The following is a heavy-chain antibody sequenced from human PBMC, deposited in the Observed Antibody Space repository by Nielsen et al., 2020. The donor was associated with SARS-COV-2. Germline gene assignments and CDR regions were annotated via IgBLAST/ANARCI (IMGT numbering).Heavy chain of an antibody. CDR3: ARHAAYYSDSSGISYYFDY. D-gene: IGHD3-22*01. CDR2: IYPGDSDT. Sequence: VRQMPGKGLEWMGIIYPGDSDTRYSPSFQGQVTISVDKSISTAYLQWSSLKASDTAMYYCARHAAYYSDSSGISYYFDYWGQGTLVTVSS. V-gene: IGHV5-51*01. J-gene: IGHJ4*02.